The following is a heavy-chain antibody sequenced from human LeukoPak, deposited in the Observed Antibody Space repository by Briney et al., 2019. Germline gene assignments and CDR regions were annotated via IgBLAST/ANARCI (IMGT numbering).Heavy chain of an antibody. D-gene: IGHD3-9*01. CDR1: GGSISSGDYY. CDR2: IYYSGST. J-gene: IGHJ5*02. Sequence: SQTLSLTCTVSGGSISSGDYYWSWIRQPPGKGLEWIGYIYYSGSTYYNPSFKSRVTISVDTSKNQFSLKLSSVTAADTAVYYCARTVYYDILTGYWVGFDPWGQGTLVTVSS. V-gene: IGHV4-30-4*01. CDR3: ARTVYYDILTGYWVGFDP.